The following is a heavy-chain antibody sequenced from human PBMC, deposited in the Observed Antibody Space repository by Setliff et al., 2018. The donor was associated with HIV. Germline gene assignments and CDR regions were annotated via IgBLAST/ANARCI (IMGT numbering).Heavy chain of an antibody. D-gene: IGHD6-19*01. CDR3: AKSRVAALVVSAFDI. CDR1: GFTFSNYA. V-gene: IGHV3-23*01. Sequence: LRLSCAASGFTFSNYAMSWVRQAPGKGLEWVSAISGSGGSTYYADSVKGRFTISRDNSKNTLYLQMNSLRAEDTAVYYCAKSRVAALVVSAFDIWGQGTMVTVSS. CDR2: ISGSGGST. J-gene: IGHJ3*02.